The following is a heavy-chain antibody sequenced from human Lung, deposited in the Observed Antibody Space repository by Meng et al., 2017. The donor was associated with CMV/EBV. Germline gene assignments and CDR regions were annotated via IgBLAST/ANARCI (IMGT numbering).Heavy chain of an antibody. CDR2: INHSGST. Sequence: AGSLRLXCAVYGGSFSGYYWSWIRQPPGKGLEWIGEINHSGSTNYNPSLKSRVTISVDTSKNQFSLKLSSVTAAATAVYYCARGDPRRCCSSISCYRGFYRFDPXGEGXLVTVSS. CDR1: GGSFSGYY. D-gene: IGHD2-2*02. CDR3: ARGDPRRCCSSISCYRGFYRFDP. J-gene: IGHJ5*02. V-gene: IGHV4-34*01.